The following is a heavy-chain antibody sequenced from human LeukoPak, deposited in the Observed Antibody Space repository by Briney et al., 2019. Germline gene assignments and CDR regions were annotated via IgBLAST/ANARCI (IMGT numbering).Heavy chain of an antibody. CDR3: ARGGGDYVGWFDP. CDR1: TAGSITDYQ. Sequence: PSQTLSLTFSVSTAGSITDYQWNWIRQSAGEGLEWIGRSDTTGNTKYNSSLKSRVIISVDTSNKQFSLKLTSVTAADTAVYYCARGGGDYVGWFDPWGQGTLVIVSS. CDR2: SDTTGNT. V-gene: IGHV4-4*07. J-gene: IGHJ5*02. D-gene: IGHD4-17*01.